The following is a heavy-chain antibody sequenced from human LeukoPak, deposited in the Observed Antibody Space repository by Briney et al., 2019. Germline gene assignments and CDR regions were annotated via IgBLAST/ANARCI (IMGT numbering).Heavy chain of an antibody. D-gene: IGHD1-26*01. Sequence: GGSLRLSPVHSLLLSCVHWGHSVPEAPGRGLVWVSRIKTDGSEASYADAVRGRFVVSRDNSRSTLFLLMNSLREDDTATYFGARDVGPYGGSPGADWGQGTQVTVSS. J-gene: IGHJ4*02. CDR3: ARDVGPYGGSPGAD. CDR1: LLLSCVHW. V-gene: IGHV3-74*01. CDR2: IKTDGSEA.